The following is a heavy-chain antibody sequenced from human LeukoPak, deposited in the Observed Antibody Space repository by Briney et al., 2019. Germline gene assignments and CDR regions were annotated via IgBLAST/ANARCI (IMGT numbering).Heavy chain of an antibody. CDR2: IYTSGST. CDR3: ARDVGVAAAGRFGA. Sequence: SQTLSLTSTVPGGSISSGSYYWSWIRQPAGKRLEWIGRIYTSGSTNYNPCLKSRVTISVDTSKNQFSLKLSSVTAADTAVYYCARDVGVAAAGRFGAWGQGTLVSVSS. D-gene: IGHD6-13*01. J-gene: IGHJ5*02. CDR1: GGSISSGSYY. V-gene: IGHV4-61*02.